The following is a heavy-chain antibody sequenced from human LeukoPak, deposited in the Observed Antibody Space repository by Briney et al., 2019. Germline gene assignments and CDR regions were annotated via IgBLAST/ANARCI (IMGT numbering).Heavy chain of an antibody. V-gene: IGHV3-7*01. CDR2: IKQDGSEK. J-gene: IGHJ4*02. CDR3: ARDGIVGATVFDY. CDR1: GFTFSSYW. D-gene: IGHD1-26*01. Sequence: PGGPLRLSCAASGFTFSSYWMTWVRQAPGKGLEWVANIKQDGSEKYSVDSVKGRFTISRDNAKNSLYLQMNSLRAEDTAVYYCARDGIVGATVFDYWGQGTLVTVSS.